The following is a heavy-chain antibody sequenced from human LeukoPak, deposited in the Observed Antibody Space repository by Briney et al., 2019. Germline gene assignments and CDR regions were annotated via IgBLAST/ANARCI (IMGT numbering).Heavy chain of an antibody. CDR3: ARGKTYYYDSSGKHNDY. D-gene: IGHD3-22*01. CDR2: ISSSSTYI. V-gene: IGHV3-21*01. CDR1: GFTFSSYS. Sequence: GGSLRLSCAASGFTFSSYSLNWVRQAPGKGLEWVSSISSSSTYIYYADSLKGRFTISRDNAKNSLYLQMNSLRAEDTAVYYCARGKTYYYDSSGKHNDYWGQGTLVTVSS. J-gene: IGHJ4*02.